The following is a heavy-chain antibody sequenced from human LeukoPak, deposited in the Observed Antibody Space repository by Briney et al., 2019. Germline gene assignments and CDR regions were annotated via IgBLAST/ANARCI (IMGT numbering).Heavy chain of an antibody. CDR3: AKAGSYSDISVYPLASFDF. V-gene: IGHV3-23*01. J-gene: IGHJ3*01. Sequence: GGSLRLSCAASGFTFSNSDMNWVRQAPGKGLEWVSFISASGGSAQYADSVRGRFTIPRDNSKNTLYLQMNSLRAEDTAVYYCAKAGSYSDISVYPLASFDFWGQGTMVTVSS. CDR1: GFTFSNSD. D-gene: IGHD3-22*01. CDR2: ISASGGSA.